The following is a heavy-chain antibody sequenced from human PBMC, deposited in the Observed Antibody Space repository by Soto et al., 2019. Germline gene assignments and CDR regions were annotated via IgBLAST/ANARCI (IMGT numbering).Heavy chain of an antibody. CDR2: ISGNDCST. Sequence: EVQLLESGGGLVQPGGSLRLSCAASEFTFSSYAIRWVRQAPGKWLEWVSTISGNDCSTYYADSVKGRFTISRDTSKTTLYLQMNSLRADDTAVYYCAKPLCSGGTCFSRYFDYWGRGTLVTVSS. CDR1: EFTFSSYA. CDR3: AKPLCSGGTCFSRYFDY. D-gene: IGHD2-15*01. J-gene: IGHJ4*02. V-gene: IGHV3-23*01.